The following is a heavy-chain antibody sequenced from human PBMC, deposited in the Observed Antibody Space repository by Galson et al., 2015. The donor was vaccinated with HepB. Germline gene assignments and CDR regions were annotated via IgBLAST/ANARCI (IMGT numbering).Heavy chain of an antibody. CDR1: GGSVSGYY. CDR2: IYYSGST. Sequence: ETLSLTCTVSGGSVSGYYWTWIRPSPGKGLEWIGYIYYSGSTNSNPSLKSRVTISIDTSKNQFSLKLRSVTAADTAVYYCARVLPPLFWSGYPADYYNGMDVWGQGTTVAVSS. D-gene: IGHD3-3*01. CDR3: ARVLPPLFWSGYPADYYNGMDV. J-gene: IGHJ6*02. V-gene: IGHV4-59*02.